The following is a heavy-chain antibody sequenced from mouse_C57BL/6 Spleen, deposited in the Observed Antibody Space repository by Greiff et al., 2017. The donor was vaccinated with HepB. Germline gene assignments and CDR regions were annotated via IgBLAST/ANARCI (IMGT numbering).Heavy chain of an antibody. V-gene: IGHV1-42*01. CDR3: ARALHYYGSRYGGYCDY. Sequence: VQLQQSGPELVKPGASVKISCKASGYSFTGYYMNWVKQSPEKSLEWIGEINPSTGGTTYNQKFKAKVTWTVDKSSSTAYMQLKSLTSEDSAVYYCARALHYYGSRYGGYCDYWGQGTTRTVSS. CDR2: INPSTGGT. J-gene: IGHJ2*01. D-gene: IGHD1-1*01. CDR1: GYSFTGYY.